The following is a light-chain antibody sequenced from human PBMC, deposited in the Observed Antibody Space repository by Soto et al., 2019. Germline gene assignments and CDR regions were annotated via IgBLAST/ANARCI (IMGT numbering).Light chain of an antibody. Sequence: IVLTQSPGTLSLSPGERATLSCRASQSVGRRYLAWYQQKPGQAPMLLIYDTSERASDIPDRFSGSGSGTDFTLTISRLVPEDCAVYYCQYQGTFGGGTKVEIK. CDR3: QYQGT. J-gene: IGKJ4*01. CDR1: QSVGRRY. CDR2: DTS. V-gene: IGKV3-20*01.